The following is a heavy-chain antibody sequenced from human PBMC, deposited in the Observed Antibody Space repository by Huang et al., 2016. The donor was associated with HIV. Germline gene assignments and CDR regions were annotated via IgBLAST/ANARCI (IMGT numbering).Heavy chain of an antibody. V-gene: IGHV4-34*01. Sequence: QVQLQQWGAGLLKPSETLSLTCAVYGASFSDYYWSWIRQPPGKGLEWIGEINHSRSTNYNPSLKSRVTMSVDTSKKQVSLKLISVTAAETAVYYCARERLSTGSHYYYYYHMDVWGKGTTVSVSS. CDR2: INHSRST. CDR1: GASFSDYY. CDR3: ARERLSTGSHYYYYYHMDV. J-gene: IGHJ6*03. D-gene: IGHD2-15*01.